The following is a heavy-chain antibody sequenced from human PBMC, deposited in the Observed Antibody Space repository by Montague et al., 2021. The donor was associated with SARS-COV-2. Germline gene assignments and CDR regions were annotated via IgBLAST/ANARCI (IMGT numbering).Heavy chain of an antibody. CDR3: AKPFYDYIWGSYRQTGYFVY. J-gene: IGHJ4*02. V-gene: IGHV3-33*06. D-gene: IGHD3-16*02. Sequence: SLRLSCAASGFTFSSYGMHWVRQAPGKGLEWVAVIWYDGSNKYYADSVKGRFTISRDNSKNTLYLQMNSLRAEDTAVYYCAKPFYDYIWGSYRQTGYFVYWGQGTLVTVSS. CDR2: IWYDGSNK. CDR1: GFTFSSYG.